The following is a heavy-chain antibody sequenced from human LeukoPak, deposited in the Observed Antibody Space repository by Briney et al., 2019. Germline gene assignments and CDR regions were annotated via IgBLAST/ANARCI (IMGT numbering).Heavy chain of an antibody. CDR1: GFTFPRHG. CDR3: ARGIEVGSGYMDV. CDR2: ISPSGSIL. Sequence: GGSLRLSCAASGFTFPRHGINWVRQAPGKGLEWVSGISPSGSILYYADSVKGRFTISRDNSKNTLYLQMNSLRAEDTAVYYCARGIEVGSGYMDVWGKGTTVTISS. J-gene: IGHJ6*03. V-gene: IGHV3-23*01. D-gene: IGHD3-22*01.